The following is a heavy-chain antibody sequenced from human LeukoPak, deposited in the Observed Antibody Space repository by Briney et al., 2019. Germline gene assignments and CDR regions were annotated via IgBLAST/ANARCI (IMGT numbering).Heavy chain of an antibody. CDR1: GYTFTSYD. Sequence: ASVKVSCKASGYTFTSYDINWVRQATGQGLEWMGWMNPNSGNTGYAQKFQDRVTMTRDTSTSTVYMELSSLRSEDTAVYYCARDQNPRYSSYGMDIWGQGTTVTVSS. CDR3: ARDQNPRYSSYGMDI. CDR2: MNPNSGNT. D-gene: IGHD5-12*01. J-gene: IGHJ6*02. V-gene: IGHV1-8*01.